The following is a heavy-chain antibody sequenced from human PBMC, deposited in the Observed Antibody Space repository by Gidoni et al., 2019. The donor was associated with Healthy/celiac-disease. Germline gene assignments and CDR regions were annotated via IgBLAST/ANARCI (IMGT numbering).Heavy chain of an antibody. D-gene: IGHD3-9*01. CDR1: GVSLNFYY. Sequence: QVQLPASGPGLVTLSETLSLTCPVSGVSLNFYYWNWIRQPPGKGLEWIGYIHYTGSTNYNPSLESRATILLDTSKNQFSLRLTSVTAADTAVYYCARGQPTANGYFGHYGMDVWGQGTTVTVSS. J-gene: IGHJ6*02. V-gene: IGHV4-59*01. CDR3: ARGQPTANGYFGHYGMDV. CDR2: IHYTGST.